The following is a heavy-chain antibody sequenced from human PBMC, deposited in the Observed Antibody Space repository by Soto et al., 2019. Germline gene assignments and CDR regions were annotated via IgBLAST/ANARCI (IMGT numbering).Heavy chain of an antibody. D-gene: IGHD1-26*01. V-gene: IGHV3-21*01. Sequence: EVQVVESGGGLVKPGGSLTLSCNFTFSLYSMNWVSQAPGKGLEWVASISSGAAYIKYADSVQGRLTISRDTAKSSVSLQMSSLSVEDTAVYVCKREEGGSYDSWFHPWGQGTQVTVSA. J-gene: IGHJ5*02. CDR3: KREEGGSYDSWFHP. CDR1: TFSLYS. CDR2: ISSGAAYI.